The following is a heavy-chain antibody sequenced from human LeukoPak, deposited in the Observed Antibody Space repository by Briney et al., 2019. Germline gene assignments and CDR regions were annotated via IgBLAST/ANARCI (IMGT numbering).Heavy chain of an antibody. CDR3: ARAPAGYCSSTSCPHFDY. Sequence: PSETLSLTCAVYGGSFSGNYWSWIRQPPGKGLELIGEINHSGSTNYNPSLKSRVTISVDTSKNQFSLKLSSVTAADTAVYYCARAPAGYCSSTSCPHFDYWGQGTLVTVSS. V-gene: IGHV4-34*01. CDR1: GGSFSGNY. CDR2: INHSGST. D-gene: IGHD2-2*03. J-gene: IGHJ4*02.